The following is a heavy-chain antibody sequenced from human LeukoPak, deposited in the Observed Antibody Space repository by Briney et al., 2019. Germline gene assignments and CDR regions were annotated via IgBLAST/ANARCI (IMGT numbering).Heavy chain of an antibody. CDR3: AKGTAAGTVDWFDP. V-gene: IGHV3-66*01. D-gene: IGHD6-13*01. Sequence: GGSLRLSCAASGFTVSSNYMSWVRQAPGKGLEWVSVIYSGGSTYYADSVKGRFTISRDNSKNTLYLQMNSLRAEDTAVYYCAKGTAAGTVDWFDPWGQGTLVTVSS. CDR2: IYSGGST. J-gene: IGHJ5*02. CDR1: GFTVSSNY.